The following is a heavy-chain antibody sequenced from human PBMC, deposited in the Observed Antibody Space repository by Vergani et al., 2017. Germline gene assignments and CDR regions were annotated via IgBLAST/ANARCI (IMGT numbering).Heavy chain of an antibody. CDR1: GGSISSGDYY. Sequence: QVQLQESGPGLVKPSQTLSLTCTVSGGSISSGDYYWSWIRQPPGKGLEWIGYIYYRGSTYYNPSLKRRVTISVDTSKNQFSLKLSSVTAADTAVYYCARGRAHYYDSSGYPMGFVDYWGQGTLVTVSS. CDR3: ARGRAHYYDSSGYPMGFVDY. D-gene: IGHD3-22*01. CDR2: IYYRGST. J-gene: IGHJ4*02. V-gene: IGHV4-30-4*01.